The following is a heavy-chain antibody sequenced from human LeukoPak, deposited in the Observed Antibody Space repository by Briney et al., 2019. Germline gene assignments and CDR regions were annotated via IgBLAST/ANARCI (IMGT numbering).Heavy chain of an antibody. CDR1: GGSISSGGYY. V-gene: IGHV4-31*03. CDR2: IYYSGST. Sequence: SQTLSLTCTVSGGSISSGGYYWSWIRQHPGKGLEWIGYIYYSGSTYYNPSLKSRVTISVDTSKNQFSLKLSSVTAADTAVYYCARGRRIAAAGTGVRKGWFDPWGQGTLVTVSS. CDR3: ARGRRIAAAGTGVRKGWFDP. J-gene: IGHJ5*02. D-gene: IGHD6-13*01.